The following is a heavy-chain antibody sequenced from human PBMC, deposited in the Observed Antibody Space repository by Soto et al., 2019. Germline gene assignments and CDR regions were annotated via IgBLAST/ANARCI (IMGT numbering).Heavy chain of an antibody. D-gene: IGHD6-19*01. V-gene: IGHV3-33*01. Sequence: QVQLVESGGGVVQPGRSLRLSCAASGFTFSSYGMHWVRQAPGKGLEWVAVIWYDGSNKYYADSVKGRFTISRDNSKNTLYLQMNSLRAEDTAVYYCARDHVAVAGSNPFDYWGQGTLVTVSS. J-gene: IGHJ4*02. CDR3: ARDHVAVAGSNPFDY. CDR1: GFTFSSYG. CDR2: IWYDGSNK.